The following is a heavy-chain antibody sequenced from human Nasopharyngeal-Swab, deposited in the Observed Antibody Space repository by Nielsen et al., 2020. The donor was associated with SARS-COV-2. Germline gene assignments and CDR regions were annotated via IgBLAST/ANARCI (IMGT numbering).Heavy chain of an antibody. CDR2: IYYSGST. CDR3: ARDLSGVRGFYYYYGMDV. V-gene: IGHV4-59*12. CDR1: GGSISSYY. D-gene: IGHD3-10*01. Sequence: SETLSLTCTVSGGSISSYYWSWIRQPPGKGLEWIGYIYYSGSTNYNPSLKSRVTISVDTSKNQFSLKLSSVTAADTAVYYCARDLSGVRGFYYYYGMDVWGQGTTVTVSS. J-gene: IGHJ6*02.